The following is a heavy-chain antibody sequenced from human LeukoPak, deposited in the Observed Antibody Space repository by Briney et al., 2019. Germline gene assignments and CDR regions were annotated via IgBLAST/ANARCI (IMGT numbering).Heavy chain of an antibody. V-gene: IGHV1-18*01. Sequence: ASVKVSCKASGYTFTSYGISWVRQAPGQGLEWMGCISAYNGNTNYAQKLQGRVTMTTDTSTSTAYMELRSLRSDDTAVYYCARGDLGYCSGGSCYRLGYWGQGTLVTVSS. J-gene: IGHJ4*02. CDR2: ISAYNGNT. CDR3: ARGDLGYCSGGSCYRLGY. D-gene: IGHD2-15*01. CDR1: GYTFTSYG.